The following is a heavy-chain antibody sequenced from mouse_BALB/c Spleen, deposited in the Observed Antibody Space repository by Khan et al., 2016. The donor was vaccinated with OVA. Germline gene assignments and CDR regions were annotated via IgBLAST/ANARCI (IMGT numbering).Heavy chain of an antibody. J-gene: IGHJ4*01. CDR2: IWGDGST. D-gene: IGHD2-10*01. V-gene: IGHV2-6-7*01. CDR3: ARAYYGNYREAMDY. Sequence: QVQLKESGPGLVAPSQSLSITCTVSGFSLTGYGVNWVRQPPGKGLEWLGMIWGDGSTDYNSALKSRLNLSKVNSKSQVFLKMNSLQTDDTAMYYCARAYYGNYREAMDYWGQGTSVTVSS. CDR1: GFSLTGYG.